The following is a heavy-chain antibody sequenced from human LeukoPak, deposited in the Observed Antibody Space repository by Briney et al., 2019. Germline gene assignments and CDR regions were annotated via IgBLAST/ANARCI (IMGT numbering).Heavy chain of an antibody. J-gene: IGHJ4*02. D-gene: IGHD3-10*01. CDR1: GFTVSSNY. V-gene: IGHV3-53*01. CDR2: IYSGGST. Sequence: GGSLRLSCAASGFTVSSNYMSWVRQAPGKGLEWVSIIYSGGSTYYADSVKGRFTISRDNSKNTLYLQMNSPRAEDTAVYYCASLVTPGSLDCWGQGTLVTVSS. CDR3: ASLVTPGSLDC.